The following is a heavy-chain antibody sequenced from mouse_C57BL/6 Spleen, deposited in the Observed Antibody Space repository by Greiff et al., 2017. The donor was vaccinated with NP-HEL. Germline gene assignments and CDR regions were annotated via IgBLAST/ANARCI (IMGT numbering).Heavy chain of an antibody. CDR3: AKNLLGRMYFDV. V-gene: IGHV2-5*01. J-gene: IGHJ1*03. Sequence: VQRVESGPGLVQPSQSLSITCTVSGFSLTSYGVHWVRQSPGKGLEWLGVIWRGGSTDYNAAFMSRLSITKDNSKSQVFFKMNSLQADDTAIYYCAKNLLGRMYFDVWGTGTTVTVSS. D-gene: IGHD4-1*01. CDR2: IWRGGST. CDR1: GFSLTSYG.